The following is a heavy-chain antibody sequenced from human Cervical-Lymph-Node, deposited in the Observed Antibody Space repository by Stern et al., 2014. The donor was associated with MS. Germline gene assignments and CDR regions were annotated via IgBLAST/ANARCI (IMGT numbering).Heavy chain of an antibody. CDR1: GYSFNRYA. J-gene: IGHJ4*02. D-gene: IGHD3-22*01. V-gene: IGHV7-4-1*02. CDR3: ARDLRDISGYYLDS. Sequence: VQLVESGSELMKPGASVKVSCKASGYSFNRYAVTWVRQAPGQGLEGLGWINTNTGNPTYAQGFTGRFVFSLDTSVSTTYLHISSLKAEDTAVYYCARDLRDISGYYLDSWGQGSLVTVSS. CDR2: INTNTGNP.